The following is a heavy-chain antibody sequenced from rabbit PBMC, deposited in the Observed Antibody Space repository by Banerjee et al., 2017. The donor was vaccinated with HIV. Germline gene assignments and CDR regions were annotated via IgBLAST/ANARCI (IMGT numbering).Heavy chain of an antibody. D-gene: IGHD6-1*01. J-gene: IGHJ3*01. CDR2: IYTSSGST. CDR1: GFTISSSYY. Sequence: QEQLVESGGGLVQPEGSLTLTCTASGFTISSSYYMCWVRQAPGKGLEWIGCIYTSSGSTWYASWAKGRFTISKTSSTTVTLQMTSLTAADTATYFCARSCDTYGATAYGYTTRLDLWGQGTLVTVS. V-gene: IGHV1S45*01. CDR3: ARSCDTYGATAYGYTTRLDL.